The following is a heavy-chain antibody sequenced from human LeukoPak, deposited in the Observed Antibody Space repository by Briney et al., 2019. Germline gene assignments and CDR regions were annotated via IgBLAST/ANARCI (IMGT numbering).Heavy chain of an antibody. D-gene: IGHD2/OR15-2a*01. V-gene: IGHV3-21*01. J-gene: IGHJ3*02. CDR1: GFTFSSYS. Sequence: SGGSLRLSCAASGFTFSSYSMNWVRQAPGKGLEWVSSISSSSSYIYYADSVKGRFTISRDNAKNSLYLQMNSLRAEDTAVYYCASEGIVAFDIWGQGTMVTASS. CDR3: ASEGIVAFDI. CDR2: ISSSSSYI.